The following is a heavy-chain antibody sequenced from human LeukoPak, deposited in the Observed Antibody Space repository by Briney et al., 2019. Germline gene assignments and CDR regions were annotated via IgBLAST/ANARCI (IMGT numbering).Heavy chain of an antibody. CDR1: GFTFSTYW. V-gene: IGHV3-74*03. D-gene: IGHD6-19*01. CDR3: AASSGWSKEGSLGY. Sequence: GGSLRLSCAASGFTFSTYWMHWVRQAPGKGLVWVSRIRPEGTTTAYADSVKGRFTISRDNAKNTLFLQMNSLSAEDTAVYYCAASSGWSKEGSLGYWGQGTLVTVSS. CDR2: IRPEGTTT. J-gene: IGHJ4*02.